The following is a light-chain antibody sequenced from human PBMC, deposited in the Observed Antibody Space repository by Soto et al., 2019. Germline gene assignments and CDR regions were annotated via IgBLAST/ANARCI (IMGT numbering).Light chain of an antibody. CDR2: EVS. J-gene: IGLJ2*01. CDR3: SSYATSSTVV. V-gene: IGLV2-14*01. Sequence: QSALTQPASVSGSPGQSITISGTGTSSDVGAYGYVSWYQQHPGKAPKLMIYEVSYRPSGVSNRFSGSKSGNAASLTISGLQAEDEADYYCSSYATSSTVVFGGGTKLTVL. CDR1: SSDVGAYGY.